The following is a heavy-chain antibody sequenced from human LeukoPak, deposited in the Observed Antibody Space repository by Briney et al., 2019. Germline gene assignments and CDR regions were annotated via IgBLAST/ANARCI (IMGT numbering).Heavy chain of an antibody. CDR2: TYYSGST. J-gene: IGHJ2*01. CDR1: GGSISSGDYY. Sequence: SETLSLTCTVSGGSISSGDYYWSWIRQPPGKGLEWIGYTYYSGSTYYNPSLKSRVTISVDTSKNQFSLKLSSVTAADTAVYYCARVFNRHFDLWGRGTLVTVSS. CDR3: ARVFNRHFDL. V-gene: IGHV4-30-4*01.